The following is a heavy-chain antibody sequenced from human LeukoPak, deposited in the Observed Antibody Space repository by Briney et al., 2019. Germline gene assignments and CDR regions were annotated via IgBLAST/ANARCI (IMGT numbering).Heavy chain of an antibody. CDR1: GFTFSSDW. Sequence: GGSLRLSCAASGFTFSSDWMSWVRQAPGKGLEWVAYINQEGTEDGYVGSVKGRFTISRDNAKNSLYLQMNSLRAEDTAVYYCAELGITMIGGVWGKGTTVTISS. V-gene: IGHV3-7*01. J-gene: IGHJ6*04. CDR3: AELGITMIGGV. CDR2: INQEGTED. D-gene: IGHD3-10*02.